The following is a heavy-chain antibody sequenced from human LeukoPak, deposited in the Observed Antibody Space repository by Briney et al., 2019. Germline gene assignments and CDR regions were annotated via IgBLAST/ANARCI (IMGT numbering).Heavy chain of an antibody. J-gene: IGHJ4*02. CDR3: AREGYCGSTSCLDY. V-gene: IGHV3-48*04. Sequence: GGSLRLSCAASGFTFSSYSMNWVRQAPGKGLEWVSYISSSSSTIYYADSVKGRFTISRDNAKNSLYLQMNSLRAEDTAVYYCAREGYCGSTSCLDYWGQGTLVTVSS. CDR1: GFTFSSYS. CDR2: ISSSSSTI. D-gene: IGHD2-2*01.